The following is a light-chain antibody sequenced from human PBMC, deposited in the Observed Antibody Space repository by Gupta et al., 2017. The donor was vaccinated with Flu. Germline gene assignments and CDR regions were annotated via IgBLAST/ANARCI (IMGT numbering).Light chain of an antibody. CDR2: KAS. Sequence: LASLCASVGDRAAITCRASQSIGRWLAWYQQVAGRGPNLLIYKASRLETGVPSRFRGSGSGTELSLTIDSLKPDEVASYNCLQEVSYPPTFGEGTMMEIK. V-gene: IGKV1-5*03. J-gene: IGKJ2*01. CDR1: QSIGRW. CDR3: LQEVSYPPT.